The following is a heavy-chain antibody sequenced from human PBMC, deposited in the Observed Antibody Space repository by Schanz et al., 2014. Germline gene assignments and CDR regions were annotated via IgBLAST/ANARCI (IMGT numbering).Heavy chain of an antibody. D-gene: IGHD2-8*02. CDR2: ISYDGNEK. Sequence: QVQLVESGGGVVQPGKSLRLSCAASGFAFSDYGMHWVRQAPGKGLEWVAFISYDGNEKHYPDSVKGRFTISRDNSRNTLYLQMNSLRDEDTAVYYCAKDVKASSRWRSYYYFGRDVSGQVTTVTVFS. V-gene: IGHV3-30*18. CDR3: AKDVKASSRWRSYYYFGRDV. CDR1: GFAFSDYG. J-gene: IGHJ6*02.